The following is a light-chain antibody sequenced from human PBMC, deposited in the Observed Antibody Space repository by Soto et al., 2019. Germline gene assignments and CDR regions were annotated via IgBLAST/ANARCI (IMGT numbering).Light chain of an antibody. CDR1: SSNIGAGYD. J-gene: IGLJ2*01. Sequence: QSVLTQPTSVSGATGQRVTISCTGSSSNIGAGYDVHWYQQLPGTAPKVLIYGNSNRPSGVPDRFSGSKSGTSASLAITGLQAEDEAEDYCQSYDSSLSGVVFGGGTKLTV. CDR2: GNS. V-gene: IGLV1-40*01. CDR3: QSYDSSLSGVV.